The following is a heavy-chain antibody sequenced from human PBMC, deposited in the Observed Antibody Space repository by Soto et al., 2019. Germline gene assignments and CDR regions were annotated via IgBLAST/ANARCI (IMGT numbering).Heavy chain of an antibody. Sequence: SQPLSVTWTVVGGTIISYYWIWIRQPPGKGLEWIGYIYYSGSTNYNPSLKSRVTISVDTSKNQFSLKLSSVTAADTAVYYCARDQRGGWFDPWGQGTLVTVSS. CDR2: IYYSGST. CDR1: GGTIISYY. D-gene: IGHD6-25*01. V-gene: IGHV4-59*01. CDR3: ARDQRGGWFDP. J-gene: IGHJ5*02.